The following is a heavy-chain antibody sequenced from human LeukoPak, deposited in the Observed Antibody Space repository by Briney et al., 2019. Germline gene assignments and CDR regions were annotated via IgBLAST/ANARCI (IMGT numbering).Heavy chain of an antibody. Sequence: PSETLSLTCTVSGGSISSSSYYWGWIRQPPGKGLEWIGSIYYSGSTYYNPSLKSRVTISVDTSKNQFSLKLSSVTAADTAVYYCARDTSGSSLLGYYGMDVWGQGTTVTVSS. J-gene: IGHJ6*02. CDR3: ARDTSGSSLLGYYGMDV. V-gene: IGHV4-39*07. CDR2: IYYSGST. CDR1: GGSISSSSYY. D-gene: IGHD1-26*01.